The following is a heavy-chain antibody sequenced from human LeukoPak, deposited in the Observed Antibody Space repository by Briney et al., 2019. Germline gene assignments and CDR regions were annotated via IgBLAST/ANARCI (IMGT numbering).Heavy chain of an antibody. CDR3: AREVWTTMESVAFDI. J-gene: IGHJ3*02. CDR1: GGSIISENYY. V-gene: IGHV4-30-4*08. CDR2: MHYSGSA. Sequence: SETLSLTCSVSGGSIISENYYWSWIRQPLGKGLEWIAYMHYSGSAYYNPSLKSRFSMSVATSKNQFSLKVRSVTAAVSAAYYRAREVWTTMESVAFDIWGQGKLVTVSP. D-gene: IGHD5-18*01.